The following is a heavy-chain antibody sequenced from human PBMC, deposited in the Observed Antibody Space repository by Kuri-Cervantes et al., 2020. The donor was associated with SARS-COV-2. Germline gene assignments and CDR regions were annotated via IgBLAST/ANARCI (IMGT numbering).Heavy chain of an antibody. CDR3: ARVGGITIFGVVIGYYYMDV. J-gene: IGHJ6*03. D-gene: IGHD3-3*01. Sequence: ASVKVSCKASGYTFTSYAMHWVRQAPGQRLEWMGWISAYNGNTNYAQKLQGRVTMTTDTSTSTAYMELSSLRSEDTAVYYCARVGGITIFGVVIGYYYMDVWGKGTTVTVSS. CDR1: GYTFTSYA. V-gene: IGHV1-18*01. CDR2: ISAYNGNT.